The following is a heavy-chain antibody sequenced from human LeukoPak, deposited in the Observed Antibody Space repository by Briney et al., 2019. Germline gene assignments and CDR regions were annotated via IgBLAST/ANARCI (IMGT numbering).Heavy chain of an antibody. CDR1: GGSFSGYY. V-gene: IGHV4-34*01. CDR3: ARVGTGTTFGGYYYYYMDV. J-gene: IGHJ6*03. D-gene: IGHD1-1*01. CDR2: IYHSGNT. Sequence: SETLSLTCAVYGGSFSGYYWTWIRQPPGKGLEWIGSIYHSGNTYYNPSLKSRVTISVDTSKNQFSLKLSSVTAAGTAVYYCARVGTGTTFGGYYYYYMDVWGKGTTVTVSS.